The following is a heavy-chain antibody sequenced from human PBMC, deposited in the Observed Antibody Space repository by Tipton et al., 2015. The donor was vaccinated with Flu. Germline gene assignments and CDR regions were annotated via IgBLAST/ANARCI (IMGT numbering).Heavy chain of an antibody. CDR3: ARHGYCSGGSCYSFWYFDL. D-gene: IGHD2-15*01. V-gene: IGHV4-59*08. J-gene: IGHJ2*01. CDR2: IYYSGST. CDR1: GGSISSYY. Sequence: TLSLTCTASGGSISSYYWSWIRQLPGKGLEWIGYIYYSGSTNYNPSLKSRVTISVDTSKNQFSLKLSSVTAADTAVYYCARHGYCSGGSCYSFWYFDLWGRGTLVTVSS.